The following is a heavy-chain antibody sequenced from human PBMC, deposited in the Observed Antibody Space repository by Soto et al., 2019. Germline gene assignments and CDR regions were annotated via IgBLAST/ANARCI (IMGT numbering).Heavy chain of an antibody. CDR3: ARKDYFGAGIYYFDH. V-gene: IGHV1-3*01. CDR1: GYTFTAYP. D-gene: IGHD3-3*01. CDR2: INVANGDT. Sequence: QVQLVQSGAEVKKPGASVKVSCKASGYTFTAYPMHWVRQAPGQRLEWMGWINVANGDTGYSQKFQGRVTVTRDTSASTVYMERNRLTSEDTAVYYCARKDYFGAGIYYFDHWGQGTLVTVSS. J-gene: IGHJ4*02.